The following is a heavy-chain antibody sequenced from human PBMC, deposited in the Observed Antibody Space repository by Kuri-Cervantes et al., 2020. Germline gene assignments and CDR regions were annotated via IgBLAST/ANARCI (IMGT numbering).Heavy chain of an antibody. D-gene: IGHD6-6*01. V-gene: IGHV1-69*13. CDR3: ARAPGRYSSSAGSPQGGWFDP. Sequence: SVKVSCKASGGTFSSYAISWVRQAPGQGLEWMGGIIPIFGTANYAQKFQGRVTITADESTSTAYMELSSLRSEDTAVYYCARAPGRYSSSAGSPQGGWFDPWGQGTLVTVSS. CDR2: IIPIFGTA. J-gene: IGHJ5*02. CDR1: GGTFSSYA.